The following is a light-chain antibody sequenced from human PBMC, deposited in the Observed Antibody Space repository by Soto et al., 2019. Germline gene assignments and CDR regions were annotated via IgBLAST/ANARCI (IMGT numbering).Light chain of an antibody. J-gene: IGKJ2*01. CDR2: DAS. Sequence: DIQMTQSPSSLSASVGDRVTITCQASQDISNTLHWYQVKPGQAPKLLIYDASNLETGVPSRFSGSGSGTDFTFTINSLEPEDVATYDCQQYDDLPRTFGQGTKLQVK. V-gene: IGKV1-33*01. CDR3: QQYDDLPRT. CDR1: QDISNT.